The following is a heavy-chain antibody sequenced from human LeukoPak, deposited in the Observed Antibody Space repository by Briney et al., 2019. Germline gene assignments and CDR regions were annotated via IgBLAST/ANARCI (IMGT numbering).Heavy chain of an antibody. CDR3: AKLKRIARLIIAVAPFDY. J-gene: IGHJ4*02. CDR2: ISGSGGST. Sequence: GRSLRLSCAASGLTFNTYGRHWVRQAPGKGLEWVSAISGSGGSTYYADSVKGRFTISRDNSKNTLYLQMNSLRAEDTAVYYCAKLKRIARLIIAVAPFDYWGQGTLVTVSS. D-gene: IGHD6-19*01. V-gene: IGHV3-23*01. CDR1: GLTFNTYG.